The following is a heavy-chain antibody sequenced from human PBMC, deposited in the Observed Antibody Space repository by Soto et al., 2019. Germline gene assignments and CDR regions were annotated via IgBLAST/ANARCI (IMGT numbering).Heavy chain of an antibody. CDR1: GFTFSRHG. Sequence: QVHLVESGGGVVQPGRSLRLCCAASGFTFSRHGMHWVRQAPGKGLEWVAVISYDGTNKYYVDSVKGRFTISRDNSKNTLYLQMNSLRAEDTAVYHCAKDRVESGLGEVDYWGQGTLVTVSS. J-gene: IGHJ4*02. D-gene: IGHD3-16*01. CDR3: AKDRVESGLGEVDY. V-gene: IGHV3-30*18. CDR2: ISYDGTNK.